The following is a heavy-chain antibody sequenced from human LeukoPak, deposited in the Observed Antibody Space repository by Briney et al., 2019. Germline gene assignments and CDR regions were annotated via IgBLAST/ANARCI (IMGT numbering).Heavy chain of an antibody. CDR2: IVVGSGNT. V-gene: IGHV1-58*01. D-gene: IGHD4-11*01. J-gene: IGHJ4*02. CDR3: AADLPYSNYGPLDY. CDR1: GFTFTNSA. Sequence: SVKVSCKASGFTFTNSAVQWVRQARGQRLEWIGWIVVGSGNTNYAQKFQERVTITRDMSTSTAYMELSSLRSDDTAVYYCAADLPYSNYGPLDYWGLGTLVTVSS.